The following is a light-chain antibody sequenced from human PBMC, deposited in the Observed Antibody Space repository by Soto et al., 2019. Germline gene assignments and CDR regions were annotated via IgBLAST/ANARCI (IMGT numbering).Light chain of an antibody. V-gene: IGKV1-5*03. CDR2: KAS. J-gene: IGKJ1*01. CDR1: QTISSW. CDR3: QAENGYSEA. Sequence: DIQMIQYHSTLSGSVGDRVTITRRSSQTISSWLALYQQEPGKGSKLLIYKASTLKSGVPSRFSGSGFWTEFTLTISSLQPDDFATYYCQAENGYSEAFGQGTTV.